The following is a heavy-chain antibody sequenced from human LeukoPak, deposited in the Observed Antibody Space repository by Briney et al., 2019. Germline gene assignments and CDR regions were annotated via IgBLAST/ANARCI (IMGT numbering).Heavy chain of an antibody. CDR2: IYYSGST. CDR1: GGSISSSSYY. Sequence: PSETLSLTCTVSGGSISSSSYYWGWIRQPPGRGLEWIGSIYYSGSTYYNPSLKSRVTISVDTSKNQFSLKLSSVTAADTAVYYCARHFVVVPAAIGWFDPWGQGTLVTVSS. CDR3: ARHFVVVPAAIGWFDP. J-gene: IGHJ5*02. V-gene: IGHV4-39*01. D-gene: IGHD2-2*02.